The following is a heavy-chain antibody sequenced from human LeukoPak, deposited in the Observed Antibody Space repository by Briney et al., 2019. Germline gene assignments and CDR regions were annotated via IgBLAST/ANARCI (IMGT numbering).Heavy chain of an antibody. J-gene: IGHJ4*02. Sequence: GSLRLSCAASGFTFSSYSMNWVRQAPGKGLEWVSAISGSGGSTFYTDSVKGRFTISRDNSKNTLYLEMDSLRAEDTAVYYCAKAAHGDYVYFDYWGQGTLVTVSS. CDR3: AKAAHGDYVYFDY. CDR1: GFTFSSYS. CDR2: ISGSGGST. D-gene: IGHD4-17*01. V-gene: IGHV3-23*01.